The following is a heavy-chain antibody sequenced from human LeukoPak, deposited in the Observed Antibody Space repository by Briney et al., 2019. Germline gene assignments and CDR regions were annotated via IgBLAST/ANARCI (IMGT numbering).Heavy chain of an antibody. J-gene: IGHJ3*02. D-gene: IGHD3-10*01. CDR1: GFTFSSYS. V-gene: IGHV3-48*02. CDR2: ISSSSTI. CDR3: ATQGVRAAFDI. Sequence: GGSLRLSCAASGFTFSSYSMNWVRQAPGKGLEWVSYISSSSTIYYADSVKGRFTISRDNAKNSLYLQMNSLRDEDTAVYYCATQGVRAAFDIWGQGTTVTVSS.